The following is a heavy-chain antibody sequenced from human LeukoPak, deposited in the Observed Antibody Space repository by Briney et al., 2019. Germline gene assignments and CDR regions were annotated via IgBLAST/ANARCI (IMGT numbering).Heavy chain of an antibody. CDR2: INSDGSNI. D-gene: IGHD2/OR15-2a*01. Sequence: GGSLRLSCAASGFTFSSYWMHWVRQTPGKGLVWVSRINSDGSNINYADSVKGRFTISRGNAKNTLYLQMNSLRADDTAVYYCARGAFHQYYFDYWGQGTLVTVSS. J-gene: IGHJ4*02. CDR3: ARGAFHQYYFDY. CDR1: GFTFSSYW. V-gene: IGHV3-74*01.